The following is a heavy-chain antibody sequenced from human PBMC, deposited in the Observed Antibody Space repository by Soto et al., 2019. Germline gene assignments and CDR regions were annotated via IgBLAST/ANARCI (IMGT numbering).Heavy chain of an antibody. CDR2: IYYSGST. D-gene: IGHD2-21*01. J-gene: IGHJ4*02. CDR3: ARASGFLVSDLY. V-gene: IGHV4-30-4*01. CDR1: GASLSSGDYY. Sequence: KSSETLSLTCTVSGASLSSGDYYWSWIRQTPGKGLEWIGYIYYSGSTYYNPSLKSRVAISVVPSKNQFSLNLHSVTAADTAVYYCARASGFLVSDLYWGQGTLVTVSS.